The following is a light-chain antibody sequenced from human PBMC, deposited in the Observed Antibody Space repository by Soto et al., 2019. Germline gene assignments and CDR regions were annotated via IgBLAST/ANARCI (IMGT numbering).Light chain of an antibody. J-gene: IGKJ1*01. V-gene: IGKV1-5*01. CDR1: QSIVNW. CDR3: QQYNRYSRT. Sequence: DIQMTQSPSTLSASVGDRVTITCRASQSIVNWLAWYQQKPGKAPKLLIYDASYLGSGVPSRFSGSGSGTDFTLTISGLPPDDFATYYCQQYNRYSRTFGQGTKVEIK. CDR2: DAS.